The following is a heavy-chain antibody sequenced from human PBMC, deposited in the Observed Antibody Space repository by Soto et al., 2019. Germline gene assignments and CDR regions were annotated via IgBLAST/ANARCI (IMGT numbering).Heavy chain of an antibody. Sequence: SVKVSCKASGGTFSSYAISWVRQAPGQGLKWMGGIIPIFGTANYAQKFQGRVTITADESTSTAYMELSSLRSEDTAVYYCARGYCSSTSCYRSYYYGMDVWGQGTTVTVSS. CDR3: ARGYCSSTSCYRSYYYGMDV. J-gene: IGHJ6*02. V-gene: IGHV1-69*13. D-gene: IGHD2-2*01. CDR1: GGTFSSYA. CDR2: IIPIFGTA.